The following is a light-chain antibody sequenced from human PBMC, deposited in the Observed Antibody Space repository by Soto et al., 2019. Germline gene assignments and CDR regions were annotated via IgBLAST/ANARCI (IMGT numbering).Light chain of an antibody. Sequence: EIQMTHSPSTLSASVGDRVTITCRASQSISSWLAWYQQKPGKAPKLLIYDASSLESGVPSRFSGSGSGTEFTLTISSLQPDDFATYYCQQYNSYSTFGQGTKV. J-gene: IGKJ1*01. CDR3: QQYNSYST. CDR1: QSISSW. V-gene: IGKV1-5*01. CDR2: DAS.